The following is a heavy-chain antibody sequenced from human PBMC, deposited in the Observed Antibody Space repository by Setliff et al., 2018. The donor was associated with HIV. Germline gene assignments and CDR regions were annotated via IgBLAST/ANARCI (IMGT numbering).Heavy chain of an antibody. CDR3: AREIRGPLGYLRF. V-gene: IGHV1-69*13. D-gene: IGHD3-10*01. Sequence: SVKVSCKASGGTFSSYAISWVRQAPGQGLEWMGGIIPIFGTANYAQKFQGRVTITADESTNTAYMELRSLTSDDTAVYYCAREIRGPLGYLRFWGQGTLVTVS. J-gene: IGHJ4*02. CDR1: GGTFSSYA. CDR2: IIPIFGTA.